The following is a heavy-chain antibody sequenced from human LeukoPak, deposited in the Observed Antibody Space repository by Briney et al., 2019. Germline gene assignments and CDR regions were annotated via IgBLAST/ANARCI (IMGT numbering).Heavy chain of an antibody. CDR2: INPSSGDT. J-gene: IGHJ6*02. V-gene: IGHV1-2*02. CDR1: GYTFTGYY. D-gene: IGHD1/OR15-1a*01. Sequence: ASVKVSCKASGYTFTGYYIHWVRQAPGQGLEWMGWINPSSGDTHYAENFQGRVTVTRDTSISTAYMELSSLRSDDTAVYYCARDREQSYVDVWGQGTTVTVSS. CDR3: ARDREQSYVDV.